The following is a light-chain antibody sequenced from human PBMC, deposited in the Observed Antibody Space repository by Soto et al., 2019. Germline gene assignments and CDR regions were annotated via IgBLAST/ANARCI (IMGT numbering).Light chain of an antibody. CDR3: AAWDDSLSAAGV. Sequence: QPVLTQPPSASGTPGQRVTISCSGSSSNIGSNYVYWYQQLPGTAPKLLIYRNNQRPSGVPDRFSGSKSGTSASLAISGLRSEDEADYYCAAWDDSLSAAGVFGGGTKLTVL. V-gene: IGLV1-47*01. CDR1: SSNIGSNY. CDR2: RNN. J-gene: IGLJ2*01.